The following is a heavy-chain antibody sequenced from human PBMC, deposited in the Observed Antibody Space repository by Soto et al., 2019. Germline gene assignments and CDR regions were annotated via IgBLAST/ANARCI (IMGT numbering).Heavy chain of an antibody. V-gene: IGHV3-23*01. CDR1: GSNFSSDD. CDR2: ISDSGGST. J-gene: IGHJ4*02. D-gene: IGHD6-19*01. CDR3: AKDGGWSLAVAGLFDY. Sequence: EVHLLEYGGGLVQPGGSLRLSCVVSGSNFSSDDMSWVRQAPGRGLEWVSGISDSGGSTYYADSVKGRFTISRDNAKNTLYLQMKSLRVEDTALYYCAKDGGWSLAVAGLFDYWGPGTQVTVSS.